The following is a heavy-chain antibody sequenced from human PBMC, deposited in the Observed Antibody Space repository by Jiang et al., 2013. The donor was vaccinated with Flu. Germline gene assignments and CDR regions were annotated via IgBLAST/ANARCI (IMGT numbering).Heavy chain of an antibody. D-gene: IGHD2-15*01. V-gene: IGHV4-39*07. J-gene: IGHJ5*02. CDR2: IYYRGNT. CDR3: AVSPVVVAATGWFDP. Sequence: GSGLVKPSETLSLTCTVSGGSISGSSYYWDWVRQPPGKGLEWIGNIYYRGNTYYNPSLKSRVSISVDTSKNQFSLKLKSVTVADTAVYYCAVSPVVVAATGWFDPWGQGTLVTVSS. CDR1: GGSISGSSYY.